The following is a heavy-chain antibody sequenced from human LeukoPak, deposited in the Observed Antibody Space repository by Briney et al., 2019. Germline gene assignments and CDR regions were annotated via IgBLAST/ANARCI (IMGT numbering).Heavy chain of an antibody. CDR1: GYSISSGYY. D-gene: IGHD5-18*01. Sequence: SESLSLTCTVSGYSISSGYYWGWIRQPPGKGLEGIGSIYHSGSTYYKPSLKSRVIISVDTSKNQFSLKLSSVTAADTAVYYCARGGNSYDVVEYWGQGTLVTVSS. CDR2: IYHSGST. V-gene: IGHV4-38-2*02. CDR3: ARGGNSYDVVEY. J-gene: IGHJ4*02.